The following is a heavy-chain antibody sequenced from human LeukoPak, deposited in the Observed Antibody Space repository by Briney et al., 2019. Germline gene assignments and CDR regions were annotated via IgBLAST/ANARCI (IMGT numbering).Heavy chain of an antibody. Sequence: SETLSLTCTVSGGSIGSHYWTWIRQTPGKGLEWIGYVYDIGSTKYNPSFKSRVTISVDTSKNQFSLRLSSVTAADTAVYYCARGGVLKSVDYWGQGTLVAVSS. V-gene: IGHV4-59*11. J-gene: IGHJ4*02. CDR3: ARGGVLKSVDY. CDR2: VYDIGST. D-gene: IGHD3-16*01. CDR1: GGSIGSHY.